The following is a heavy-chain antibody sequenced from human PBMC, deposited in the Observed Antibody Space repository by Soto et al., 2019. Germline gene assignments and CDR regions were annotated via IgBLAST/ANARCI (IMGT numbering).Heavy chain of an antibody. CDR1: GGSISSGDYY. V-gene: IGHV4-30-4*01. J-gene: IGHJ4*02. Sequence: PSETLSLTCTVYGGSISSGDYYWSWIRQPPGKGLEWIGYIYYSGSTYYNPSLKSRVTISVDTSKNQFSLKLSSVTAADTAVYYCARAEGLYYYDSSGYLDYWGQGTLVTVSS. CDR3: ARAEGLYYYDSSGYLDY. CDR2: IYYSGST. D-gene: IGHD3-22*01.